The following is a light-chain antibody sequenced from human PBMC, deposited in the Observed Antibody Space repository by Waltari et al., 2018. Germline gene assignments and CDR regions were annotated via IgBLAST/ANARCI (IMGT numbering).Light chain of an antibody. Sequence: QPVLTQSSSASASLGSSVKLTCTLSSEHSSYIIAWHQQQPGKAPRYLMKLEGSGSYSKGSGVPDRFSGSSSVADRYLIISNIQSEDEADYYCETWHSNTQVFGGGTKLTVL. V-gene: IGLV4-60*03. J-gene: IGLJ2*01. CDR3: ETWHSNTQV. CDR1: SEHSSYI. CDR2: LEGSGSY.